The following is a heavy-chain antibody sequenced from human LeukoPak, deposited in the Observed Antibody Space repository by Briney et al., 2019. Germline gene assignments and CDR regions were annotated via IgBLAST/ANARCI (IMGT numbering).Heavy chain of an antibody. CDR3: AKWHERLLAFDS. CDR1: GGSITSFY. D-gene: IGHD1-1*01. V-gene: IGHV4-59*01. CDR2: IHHTGKN. Sequence: PSETLSLTCTVSGGSITSFYWNWVRQSPEKGLEWIGYIHHTGKNYYNPSLKSRITMSVDTSRSQFFLKLSFVTAADTAVYYCAKWHERLLAFDSWGQGVLVTVSS. J-gene: IGHJ4*02.